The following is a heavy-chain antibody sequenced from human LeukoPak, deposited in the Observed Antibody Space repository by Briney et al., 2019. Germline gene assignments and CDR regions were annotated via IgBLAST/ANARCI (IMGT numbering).Heavy chain of an antibody. D-gene: IGHD2-21*02. CDR2: ISYDGSNK. V-gene: IGHV3-30*18. CDR1: GFTFSSYW. J-gene: IGHJ4*02. CDR3: AKDRALYCGGDCYAYFDY. Sequence: GGSLRLSCAASGFTFSSYWMSWVRQAPGKGLEWVAVISYDGSNKYYADSVKGRFTISRDNSKNTLYLQMNSLRAEDTAVYYCAKDRALYCGGDCYAYFDYWGQGTLVTVSS.